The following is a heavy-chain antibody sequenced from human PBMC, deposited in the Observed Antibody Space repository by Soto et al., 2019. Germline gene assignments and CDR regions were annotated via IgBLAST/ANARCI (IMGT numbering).Heavy chain of an antibody. CDR2: INPKSGGT. D-gene: IGHD4-17*01. CDR3: ARDGFYGGNSPTNRNPRRWFDP. Sequence: ASVKVSCKASGYSFTDYHIHWVRQAPGQGLEWLGRINPKSGGTSTAQKFQGWVTMTTDTSISTASMELTRLTSDDTAVYYCARDGFYGGNSPTNRNPRRWFDPWGQGTLVTVSS. CDR1: GYSFTDYH. J-gene: IGHJ5*02. V-gene: IGHV1-2*04.